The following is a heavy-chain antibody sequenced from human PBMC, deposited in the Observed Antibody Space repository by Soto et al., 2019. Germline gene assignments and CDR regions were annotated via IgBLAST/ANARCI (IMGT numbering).Heavy chain of an antibody. V-gene: IGHV3-53*04. D-gene: IGHD3-10*01. CDR3: ARASPGIRSRGYYYMDV. J-gene: IGHJ6*03. CDR1: GFTVSSNY. CDR2: IYSGGST. Sequence: GGSLRLSCAASGFTVSSNYMSWVRQAPGKGLEWVSVIYSGGSTYYADSVKGRFTISRHNSKNTLYLQMNSLRAEDTAVYYCARASPGIRSRGYYYMDVWGKGTTVTVSS.